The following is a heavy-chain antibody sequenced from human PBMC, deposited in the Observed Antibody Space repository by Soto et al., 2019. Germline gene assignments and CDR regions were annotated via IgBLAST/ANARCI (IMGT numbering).Heavy chain of an antibody. D-gene: IGHD2-2*01. CDR3: ARSAV. V-gene: IGHV3-7*01. CDR1: GITFSSYW. CDR2: IKPDGSEA. J-gene: IGHJ4*02. Sequence: GGSLRLSCAVSGITFSSYWMSWVRQAPGKGPEWVANIKPDGSEAYYVDSVKGRFTISRDNAKNSLYLQMNSLRAEDTAVYYCARSAVWGQGTLVTVSS.